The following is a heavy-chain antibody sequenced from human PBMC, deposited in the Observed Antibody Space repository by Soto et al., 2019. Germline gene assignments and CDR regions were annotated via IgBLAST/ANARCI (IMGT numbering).Heavy chain of an antibody. Sequence: SDTLSLTCTVSGGSVSSTSYYWTWIRQPPGKGLERIGYIHYSGSTNYNPSLQSRVTISVDTSKNHFSLELTSVTAADTAVYDGARAWENLYFHDWGQGALVSVSS. J-gene: IGHJ4*02. CDR3: ARAWENLYFHD. CDR1: GGSVSSTSYY. CDR2: IHYSGST. D-gene: IGHD1-26*01. V-gene: IGHV4-61*01.